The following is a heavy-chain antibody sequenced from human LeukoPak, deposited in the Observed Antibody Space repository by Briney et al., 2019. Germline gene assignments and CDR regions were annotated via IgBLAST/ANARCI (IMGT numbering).Heavy chain of an antibody. V-gene: IGHV4-4*02. CDR1: GDSVTTTNW. D-gene: IGHD3-9*01. Sequence: PSETLSLTCAVSGDSVTTTNWWSWARQPPGKGLEWIGQFYHSGGINYSPSLKNRVTMSVDKSKNHFYLKLTSVTAADTAVYFCARDKSTIDSRIGYFDLWGRGTLVTVSS. J-gene: IGHJ2*01. CDR2: FYHSGGI. CDR3: ARDKSTIDSRIGYFDL.